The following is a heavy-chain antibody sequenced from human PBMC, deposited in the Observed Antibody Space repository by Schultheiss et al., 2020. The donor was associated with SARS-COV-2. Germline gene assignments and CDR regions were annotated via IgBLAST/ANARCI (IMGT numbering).Heavy chain of an antibody. CDR1: RFTFSRYG. Sequence: GGSLRLSCAASRFTFSRYGKHWVRQAPGKGLEWVAVIWYDGSNKYYADSVKGRFTISRDNSKNTLYLQMNSLRAEDTAVYYCARVWTYYDFWSGLDYWGQGTLVTVSS. CDR3: ARVWTYYDFWSGLDY. J-gene: IGHJ4*02. CDR2: IWYDGSNK. D-gene: IGHD3-3*01. V-gene: IGHV3-30*19.